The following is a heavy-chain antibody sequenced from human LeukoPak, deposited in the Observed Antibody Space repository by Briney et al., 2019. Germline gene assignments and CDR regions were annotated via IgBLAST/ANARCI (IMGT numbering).Heavy chain of an antibody. J-gene: IGHJ4*02. Sequence: GASVKVSCKASGYTFTSYYMHWVRQAPGQGLEWMGGIIPIFGTANYAQKFQGRVTITADESTSTAYMELSSLRSKDTAVYYCARVYFGSYGPTGYYFDYWGQGTLVTVSS. CDR2: IIPIFGTA. V-gene: IGHV1-69*13. D-gene: IGHD1-26*01. CDR1: GYTFTSYY. CDR3: ARVYFGSYGPTGYYFDY.